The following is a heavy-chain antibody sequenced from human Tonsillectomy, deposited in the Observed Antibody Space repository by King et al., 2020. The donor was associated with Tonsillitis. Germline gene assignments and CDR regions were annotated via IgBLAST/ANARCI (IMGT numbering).Heavy chain of an antibody. V-gene: IGHV3-30*18. D-gene: IGHD6-13*01. CDR1: GFTFSSYG. Sequence: VQLVESGGGVVQPGRSLRLSCAASGFTFSSYGMHWVRQAPGTGLEWVAIISYDGTNIYYADSVKGRFNISRDNSKNTLDLQMNSLRAEDTAVYYCAKDKKPRVAAADNWGQGTLVTVSS. CDR3: AKDKKPRVAAADN. J-gene: IGHJ4*02. CDR2: ISYDGTNI.